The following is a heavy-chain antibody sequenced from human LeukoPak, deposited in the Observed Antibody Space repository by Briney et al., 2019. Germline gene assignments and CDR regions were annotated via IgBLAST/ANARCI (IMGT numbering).Heavy chain of an antibody. D-gene: IGHD2-2*01. Sequence: ASVKVSCKASGYTFTGYYMHWVRQAPGQGLEWMGWINPNSGGTNYAQKFQGRVTMTRDTSISTAYMELSRLRSDDTAVYYCARDLYIVVVPAPVFDYWGQGTLVTVSS. CDR2: INPNSGGT. V-gene: IGHV1-2*02. CDR3: ARDLYIVVVPAPVFDY. CDR1: GYTFTGYY. J-gene: IGHJ4*02.